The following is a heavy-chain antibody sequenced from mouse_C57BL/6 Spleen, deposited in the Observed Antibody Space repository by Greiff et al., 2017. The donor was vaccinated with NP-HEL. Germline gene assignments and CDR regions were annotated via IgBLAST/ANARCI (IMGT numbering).Heavy chain of an antibody. Sequence: EVHLVESGGGLVQPKGSLKLSCSASGFTFNTYAMHWVRQAPGKGLEWVARIRSKSSNYATYYADSVKDRFTISRDDSQSMLYLQMNNLKTEDTAMYYCVRDPLYYGSRDWYFDVWGTGTTVTVSS. D-gene: IGHD1-1*01. V-gene: IGHV10-3*01. CDR3: VRDPLYYGSRDWYFDV. CDR2: IRSKSSNYAT. J-gene: IGHJ1*03. CDR1: GFTFNTYA.